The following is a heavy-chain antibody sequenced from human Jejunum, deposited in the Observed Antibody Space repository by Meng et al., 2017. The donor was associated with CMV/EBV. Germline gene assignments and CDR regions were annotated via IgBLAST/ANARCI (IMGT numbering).Heavy chain of an antibody. CDR1: GYTFNGYY. D-gene: IGHD3-16*01. Sequence: SCKASGYTFNGYYLHWVRQAPGQGLEWMGRINPDSGSTNYAQKFQDRVSLTTDTSISTAYMELVWLRSDDTALYYCARDWGKGGLDYCGQGTLVTVSS. J-gene: IGHJ4*02. CDR2: INPDSGST. CDR3: ARDWGKGGLDY. V-gene: IGHV1-2*06.